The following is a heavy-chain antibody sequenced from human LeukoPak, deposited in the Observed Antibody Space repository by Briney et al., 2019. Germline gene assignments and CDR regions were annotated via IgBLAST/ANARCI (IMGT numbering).Heavy chain of an antibody. D-gene: IGHD2-2*01. V-gene: IGHV3-30*02. Sequence: PGGSLRLSCAASGFTFSSYGMHWVRQAPGKGLEGVAFIRYDGSNKYYGDSVKRRFNIPRDHHKNTLYLQRNSLRAEDTAVYYCAKDRIVVVPAALDYWGQGTLVTVSS. CDR1: GFTFSSYG. CDR2: IRYDGSNK. J-gene: IGHJ4*02. CDR3: AKDRIVVVPAALDY.